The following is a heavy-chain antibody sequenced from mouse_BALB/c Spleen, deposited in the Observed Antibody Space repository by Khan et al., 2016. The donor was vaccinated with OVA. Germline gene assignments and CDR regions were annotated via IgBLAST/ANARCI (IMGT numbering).Heavy chain of an antibody. Sequence: QVQLKESGPGLVAPSQSLSITCTISEFSLTNYGVHWVRLPPGKGLEWLVVIWSDGSTTYNSALKSRLSISKDNSKSQVFLKMNSLQTDDTAMYYCARQPYYHYYVMDYWGQGTSVTVSS. CDR1: EFSLTNYG. CDR2: IWSDGST. J-gene: IGHJ4*01. CDR3: ARQPYYHYYVMDY. V-gene: IGHV2-6-1*01. D-gene: IGHD2-10*01.